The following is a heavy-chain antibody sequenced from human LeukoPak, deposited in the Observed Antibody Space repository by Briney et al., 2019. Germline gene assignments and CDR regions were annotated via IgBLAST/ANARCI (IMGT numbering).Heavy chain of an antibody. V-gene: IGHV3-21*01. D-gene: IGHD2-2*01. Sequence: PGGSLRLSCAASGFTFSSYSMNWVRQAPGKGLEWVSSISSSSSYIYYADSVKGRFTISRDNAKNSLYLQMNSLRAEDTAVYYCAREMGTADIVVVPAAIALDPWGQGTLVTVSS. CDR1: GFTFSSYS. CDR2: ISSSSSYI. CDR3: AREMGTADIVVVPAAIALDP. J-gene: IGHJ5*02.